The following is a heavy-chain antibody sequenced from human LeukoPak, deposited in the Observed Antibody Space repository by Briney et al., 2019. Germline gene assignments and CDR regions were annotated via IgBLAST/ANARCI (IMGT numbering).Heavy chain of an antibody. D-gene: IGHD2-2*03. V-gene: IGHV1-3*01. CDR1: GYTFTSYA. CDR3: ARELDIVVVPAAMLLY. J-gene: IGHJ4*02. Sequence: GASVKVSCKASGYTFTSYAMHWVRQAPGQRLEWMGWINAGNGNTKYSQRFRGRVTITRDTSASTAYMELSSLRSEDTAVYYCARELDIVVVPAAMLLYWGQGTLVTVSS. CDR2: INAGNGNT.